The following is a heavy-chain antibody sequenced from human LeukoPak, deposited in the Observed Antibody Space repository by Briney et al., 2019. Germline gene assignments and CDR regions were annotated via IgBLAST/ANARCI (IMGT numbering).Heavy chain of an antibody. J-gene: IGHJ6*03. CDR1: GFTFSSYD. CDR3: ARARGSGSYYNPLYYYYYMDV. Sequence: GGSLRLSCAASGFTFSSYDMHWVRQATGKGLEWVSAIGTAGDTYYPGSVKGRFTISRENAKNSLYLQMNSLRAGDTAVYYCARARGSGSYYNPLYYYYYMDVWGKGTTVTISS. D-gene: IGHD3-10*01. CDR2: IGTAGDT. V-gene: IGHV3-13*01.